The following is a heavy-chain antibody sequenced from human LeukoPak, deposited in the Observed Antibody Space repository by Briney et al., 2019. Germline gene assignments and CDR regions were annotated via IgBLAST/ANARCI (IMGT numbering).Heavy chain of an antibody. Sequence: AESLTLSCAASGLTFSKYCMLWVRQAPGKGLESIPRINTDGTVTTYADSVKGRFTASSDNADNTMFLQMNSVSDDDAAVYYWATIQWLAPPPDSWGEGTPVTV. CDR2: INTDGTVT. J-gene: IGHJ6*01. CDR1: GLTFSKYC. D-gene: IGHD6-19*01. V-gene: IGHV3-74*01. CDR3: ATIQWLAPPPDS.